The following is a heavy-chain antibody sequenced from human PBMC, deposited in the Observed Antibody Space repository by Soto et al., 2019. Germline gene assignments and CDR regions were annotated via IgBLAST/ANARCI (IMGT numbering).Heavy chain of an antibody. D-gene: IGHD2-15*01. V-gene: IGHV3-66*01. CDR3: ARDMYCSGGSCYAFDI. J-gene: IGHJ3*02. CDR2: IYSGGST. CDR1: GFTVSSNY. Sequence: GGSLRLSCAASGFTVSSNYMSWVRQAPGKGLEWVSVIYSGGSTYYEDSVKGKFTITRHNSKKTLYLQMNSLRAEDTAVYYCARDMYCSGGSCYAFDIWGQGTMVTVSS.